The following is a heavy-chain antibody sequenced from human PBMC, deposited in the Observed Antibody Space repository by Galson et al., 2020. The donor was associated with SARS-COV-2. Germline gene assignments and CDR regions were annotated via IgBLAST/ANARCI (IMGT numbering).Heavy chain of an antibody. J-gene: IGHJ6*02. CDR2: ISSTGSYI. Sequence: GESLKISCVVSGFTLTSYSVNWVRQAPGKGLEWVSSISSTGSYIYYAGSVEGRFTISRDIAKNSLFLQMNSLRVEDTAVYYCARAGPKVQFYYGINVWGQGTTVTVSS. V-gene: IGHV3-21*01. CDR1: GFTLTSYS. CDR3: ARAGPKVQFYYGINV.